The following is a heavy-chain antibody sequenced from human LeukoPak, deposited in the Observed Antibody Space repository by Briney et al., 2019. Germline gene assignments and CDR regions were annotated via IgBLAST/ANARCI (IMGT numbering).Heavy chain of an antibody. V-gene: IGHV3-30*18. J-gene: IGHJ4*02. CDR2: ISHDGSNK. CDR1: GFTFSSYG. D-gene: IGHD6-19*01. CDR3: AKDNTAGQWLVHNYYFDY. Sequence: GGSLRLSCAVSGFTFSSYGMHWVRQAPGKGLEWVAVISHDGSNKYYADSVKGRFTISRDNSKNTLYLQMNSLRAEDTAVYYCAKDNTAGQWLVHNYYFDYWGQGTLVTVSS.